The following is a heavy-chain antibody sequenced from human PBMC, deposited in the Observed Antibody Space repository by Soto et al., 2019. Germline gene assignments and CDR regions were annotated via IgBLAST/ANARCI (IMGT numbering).Heavy chain of an antibody. CDR1: GGSISSGGYS. J-gene: IGHJ6*02. CDR2: IYHSGST. CDR3: ARGSYGYYYYGMDV. Sequence: KTSETLSLTCAVSGGSISSGGYSWSWIRQPPGKGLEWIGYIYHSGSTYYNPSLKSRVTISVGRSKNQFSLKLSSVTATDTAVYYCARGSYGYYYYGMDVWVQGTTVTVSS. V-gene: IGHV4-30-2*01. D-gene: IGHD5-18*01.